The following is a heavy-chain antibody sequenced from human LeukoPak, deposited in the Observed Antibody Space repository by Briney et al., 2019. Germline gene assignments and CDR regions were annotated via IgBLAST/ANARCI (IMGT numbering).Heavy chain of an antibody. CDR1: GVSISSYY. CDR2: IYASGST. V-gene: IGHV4-4*09. Sequence: SETLSLTCAVSGVSISSYYWSWIRQPPGEGLEWIGHIYASGSTNSSPSLKSRVTISVDTSKTQFSLKLSSVTAADTAVYYCARSQLGIDWYFDLWGRGTLVTVSS. D-gene: IGHD7-27*01. J-gene: IGHJ2*01. CDR3: ARSQLGIDWYFDL.